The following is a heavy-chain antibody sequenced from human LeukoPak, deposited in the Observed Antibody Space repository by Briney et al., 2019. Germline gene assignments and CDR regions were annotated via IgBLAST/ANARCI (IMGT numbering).Heavy chain of an antibody. V-gene: IGHV4-59*01. J-gene: IGHJ6*03. CDR2: IYYSGST. Sequence: PSETLSLTCTVSGGSISSYYWSWIRQPPGKGLEWIGYIYYSGSTNYNPSLKSRVTISVDTSKNQFSLKLSPVTAADTAVYYCARDRWAMGYYYYMDVWGKGTTVTVSS. CDR3: ARDRWAMGYYYYMDV. D-gene: IGHD5-18*01. CDR1: GGSISSYY.